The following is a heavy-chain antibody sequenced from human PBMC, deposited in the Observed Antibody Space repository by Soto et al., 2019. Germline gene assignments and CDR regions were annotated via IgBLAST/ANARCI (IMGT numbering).Heavy chain of an antibody. V-gene: IGHV4-39*01. CDR2: IFYLGSS. CDR3: ARPSLAHPTTTWFDP. CDR1: GDSIISSDFY. Sequence: SETLSLTCTVSGDSIISSDFYWGWVRQPPGKGLEWIGSIFYLGSSYYNPSLKSRVTMSVDTSKNQFSLRLRSVTAADTALYFCARPSLAHPTTTWFDPWGQEIMLTVSS. J-gene: IGHJ5*02. D-gene: IGHD1-1*01.